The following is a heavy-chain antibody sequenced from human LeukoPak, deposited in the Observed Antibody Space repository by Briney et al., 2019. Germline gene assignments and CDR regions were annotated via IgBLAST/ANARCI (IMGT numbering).Heavy chain of an antibody. CDR3: ARGAGWYEY. V-gene: IGHV4-59*02. Sequence: SETLSLTCTVSGGSVSGYYWSWLRQPPGRGLEWIAYISHGGNTNYNPSLKSRVTVSKDTSKNQFSLRLNSVTAADTAVYHCARGAGWYEYWGQGTLVTVSS. CDR1: GGSVSGYY. D-gene: IGHD6-19*01. J-gene: IGHJ4*02. CDR2: ISHGGNT.